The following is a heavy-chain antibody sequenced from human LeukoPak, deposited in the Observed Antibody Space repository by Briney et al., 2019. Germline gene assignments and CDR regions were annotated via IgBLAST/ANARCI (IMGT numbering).Heavy chain of an antibody. CDR2: ISYDGSNK. CDR1: GFTFSTYA. Sequence: PGGSLRLSCAASGFTFSTYAMSWVRQAPGKGLEWVAVISYDGSNKYYADSVKGRFTISRDNSKNTLYLQMNSLRVEDTAVYYCARESIVVVPTTMDDASDIWGQGTMVTVSS. D-gene: IGHD2-2*01. V-gene: IGHV3-30-3*01. CDR3: ARESIVVVPTTMDDASDI. J-gene: IGHJ3*02.